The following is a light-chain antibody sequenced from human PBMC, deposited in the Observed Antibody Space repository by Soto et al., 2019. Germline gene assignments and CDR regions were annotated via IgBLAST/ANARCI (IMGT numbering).Light chain of an antibody. J-gene: IGKJ5*01. V-gene: IGKV1-5*01. Sequence: DIQMTQSPSTLSASVVDRVTITCRASQTINNWLAWYQQKPGKAPKLLIYDVSTLGSGVPSRFSGSGSGTDFTLTISGLQPDDLATYYCQQYNSYSITFGQGTRLEIK. CDR1: QTINNW. CDR3: QQYNSYSIT. CDR2: DVS.